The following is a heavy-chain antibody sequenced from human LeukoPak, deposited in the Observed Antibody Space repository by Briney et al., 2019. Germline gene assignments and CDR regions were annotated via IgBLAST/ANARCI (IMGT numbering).Heavy chain of an antibody. CDR2: IDTSGGST. J-gene: IGHJ6*02. D-gene: IGHD1-14*01. CDR3: AKDHGRKGYYGMDV. Sequence: GGSLRLSCAASGFTFSSYAMGWVRQAPGKGLEWVSAIDTSGGSTYYADSVKGRFTISRDNSKNTLYLQMNSLRAEDTAVYYCAKDHGRKGYYGMDVWGQGTTVTVSS. CDR1: GFTFSSYA. V-gene: IGHV3-23*01.